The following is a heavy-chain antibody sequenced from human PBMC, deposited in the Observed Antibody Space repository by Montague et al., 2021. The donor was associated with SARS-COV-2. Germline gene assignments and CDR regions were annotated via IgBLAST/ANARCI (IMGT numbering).Heavy chain of an antibody. CDR2: TYYRSKWYN. D-gene: IGHD1-1*01. CDR3: TSGREGNYNVIDV. Sequence: CAISGDSVSSNSATWNWVRQSPSRGPEWLGRTYYRSKWYNDYAVSVRGRVTINPDTSKNQFSLQLNSVTPEDTAIYYCTSGREGNYNVIDVWGQGTTVTVS. V-gene: IGHV6-1*01. J-gene: IGHJ6*02. CDR1: GDSVSSNSAT.